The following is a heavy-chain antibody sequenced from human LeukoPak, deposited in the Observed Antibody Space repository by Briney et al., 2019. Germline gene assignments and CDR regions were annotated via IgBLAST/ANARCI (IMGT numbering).Heavy chain of an antibody. Sequence: SVKVSCKASGGTFSSYAISWVRRAPGQGLEWMGGIIPIFGTANYAQKFQGRVTITADESTSTAYMELSSLRSEDTAVYYCAGAAAADLRFGWFDPWGQGTLVTVSS. CDR3: AGAAAADLRFGWFDP. J-gene: IGHJ5*02. CDR2: IIPIFGTA. CDR1: GGTFSSYA. D-gene: IGHD6-13*01. V-gene: IGHV1-69*01.